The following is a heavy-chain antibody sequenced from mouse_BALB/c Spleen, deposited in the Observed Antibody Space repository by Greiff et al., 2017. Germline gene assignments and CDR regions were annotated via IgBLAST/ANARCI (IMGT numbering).Heavy chain of an antibody. CDR1: GFNIKDTY. CDR3: ADNGNYERNWYFDV. D-gene: IGHD2-1*01. Sequence: VQLQQSGAELVKPGASVKLSCTASGFNIKDTYMHWVKQRPEQGLEWIGRIDPANGNTKYDPKFQGKATITADTSSNTAYLQLSSLTSEDTAVYYCADNGNYERNWYFDVWGAGTTVTVAS. CDR2: IDPANGNT. J-gene: IGHJ1*01. V-gene: IGHV14-3*02.